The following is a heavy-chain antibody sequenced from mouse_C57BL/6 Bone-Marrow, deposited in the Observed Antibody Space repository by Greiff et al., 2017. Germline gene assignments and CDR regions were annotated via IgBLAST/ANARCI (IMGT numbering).Heavy chain of an antibody. D-gene: IGHD1-2*01. Sequence: EVHLVESGGDLVKPGGSLKLSCAASGFTFSSYGMSWVRQTPDKRLEWVATISSGGSYTYYPDSVKGRFTISRDNAKNTLYLQMSSLKSEDTAMYYCARQRTGYDFDYWGQGTTLTVSS. J-gene: IGHJ2*01. V-gene: IGHV5-6*01. CDR1: GFTFSSYG. CDR2: ISSGGSYT. CDR3: ARQRTGYDFDY.